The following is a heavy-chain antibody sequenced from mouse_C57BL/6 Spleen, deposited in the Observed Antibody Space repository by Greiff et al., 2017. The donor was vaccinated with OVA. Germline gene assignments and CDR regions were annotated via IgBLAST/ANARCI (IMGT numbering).Heavy chain of an antibody. CDR2: ISSGGSYT. CDR3: ARSYDGGAWFAY. V-gene: IGHV5-6*01. J-gene: IGHJ3*01. D-gene: IGHD1-1*01. Sequence: EVKLVESGGDLVKPGGSLKLSCAASGFTFSSYGMSWVRQTPDKRLEWVATISSGGSYTYYPDSVKGRFTISRDNAKNTLYLQMSSLKSEDTAMDYCARSYDGGAWFAYWGQGTLVTVSA. CDR1: GFTFSSYG.